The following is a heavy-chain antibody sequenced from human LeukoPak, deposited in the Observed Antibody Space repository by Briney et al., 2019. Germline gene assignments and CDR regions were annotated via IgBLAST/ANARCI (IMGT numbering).Heavy chain of an antibody. CDR2: IYYSGST. CDR3: VRDGSGSYSLY. D-gene: IGHD3-10*01. Sequence: SETLSLTCTVSGGSISSSSYYWGWIRQPPGKGLEWIGSIYYSGSTYYNPSLKSRVTISVDTSKNQFSLKLSSVTAADTAVYYCVRDGSGSYSLYWGQGTLVTVSS. CDR1: GGSISSSSYY. V-gene: IGHV4-39*07. J-gene: IGHJ4*02.